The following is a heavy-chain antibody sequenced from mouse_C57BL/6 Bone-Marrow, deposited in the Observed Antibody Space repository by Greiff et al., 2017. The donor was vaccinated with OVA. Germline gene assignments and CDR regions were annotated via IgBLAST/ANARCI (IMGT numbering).Heavy chain of an antibody. CDR3: ARNYDYDGYWYFDV. Sequence: QVQLKESGPGLVQPSQSLSITCTVSGFSLTSYGVHWVRQSPGKGLEWLGVIWSGGSTDYNAAFISRLSISKDNSKSQVFFKMNSLQADDTAIYYCARNYDYDGYWYFDVWGTGTTVTVSS. V-gene: IGHV2-2*01. D-gene: IGHD2-4*01. CDR2: IWSGGST. CDR1: GFSLTSYG. J-gene: IGHJ1*03.